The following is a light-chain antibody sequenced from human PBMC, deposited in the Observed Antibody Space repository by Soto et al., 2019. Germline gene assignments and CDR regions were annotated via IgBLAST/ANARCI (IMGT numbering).Light chain of an antibody. CDR2: GAS. Sequence: EIVMTQSPATLSVSPGERATLSCRASQSVSSNLAWYQQKPGQAPRLLIYGASTRATGIPARFSGSGSGTEFTLTITGLEPEDFAVYFCQLYGTSRTFGQGTKVDIK. CDR1: QSVSSN. CDR3: QLYGTSRT. V-gene: IGKV3D-15*01. J-gene: IGKJ1*01.